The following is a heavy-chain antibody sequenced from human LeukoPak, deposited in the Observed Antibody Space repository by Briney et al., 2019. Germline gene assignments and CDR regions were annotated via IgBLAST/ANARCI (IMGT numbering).Heavy chain of an antibody. D-gene: IGHD2-8*02. CDR3: ARDRRYCTGGTCYLDPYFDY. CDR2: IYYKGDT. V-gene: IGHV4-59*13. J-gene: IGHJ4*02. CDR1: GASISDYF. Sequence: SETLSLTCTVSGASISDYFWSWIRQSPGKGLEWIGYIYYKGDTNYNPSLTSRVTISMNTSKNQFSLKLKSVASADTAVYYCARDRRYCTGGTCYLDPYFDYWGQGTLVTVSS.